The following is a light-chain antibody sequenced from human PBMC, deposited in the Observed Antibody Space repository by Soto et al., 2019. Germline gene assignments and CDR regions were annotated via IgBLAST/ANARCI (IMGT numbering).Light chain of an antibody. J-gene: IGKJ1*01. Sequence: EIVMTQSPATLSVSPGERVTLSCRASQSVGSYLAWYQHKPGQAPRLLIYGASTRITGIPARFSGTGSGTEFTLTITSLQSGDFAVYYCQQYNNWPRTFGQGTKVEIK. V-gene: IGKV3-15*01. CDR3: QQYNNWPRT. CDR2: GAS. CDR1: QSVGSY.